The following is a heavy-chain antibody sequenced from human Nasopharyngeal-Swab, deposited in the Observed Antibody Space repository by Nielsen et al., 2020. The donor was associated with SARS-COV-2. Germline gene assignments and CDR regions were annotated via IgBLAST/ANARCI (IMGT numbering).Heavy chain of an antibody. CDR3: ARAYSSSWRSFYYYYMDV. Sequence: SETLSLTCAVSGGSISSSNWWSWVRQPPGKGLEWIGEIYHSGSTNYNPSLKSRVTISVDKSKNQFSLKPSSVTAADTAVYYCARAYSSSWRSFYYYYMDVWGKGTTVTVSS. V-gene: IGHV4-4*02. D-gene: IGHD6-13*01. CDR1: GGSISSSNW. J-gene: IGHJ6*03. CDR2: IYHSGST.